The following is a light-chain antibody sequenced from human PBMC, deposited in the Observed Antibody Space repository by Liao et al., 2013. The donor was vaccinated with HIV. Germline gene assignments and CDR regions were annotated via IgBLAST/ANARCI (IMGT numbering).Light chain of an antibody. Sequence: SSVLTQPPSVSVAPGQTATISCGGNNIGSNSVHWYQQMPGQAPVLVVYYDSDRPSGIPERFSGSNSGNTATLTISRVEAGDEADYYCQVWDSSRGVFGGGTKLTVL. CDR2: YDS. CDR1: NIGSNS. J-gene: IGLJ3*02. CDR3: QVWDSSRGV. V-gene: IGLV3-21*01.